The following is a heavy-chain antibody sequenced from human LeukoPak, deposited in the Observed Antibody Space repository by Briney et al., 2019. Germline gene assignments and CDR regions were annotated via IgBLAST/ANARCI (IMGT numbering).Heavy chain of an antibody. CDR2: ISYDGSDK. V-gene: IGHV3-30*18. J-gene: IGHJ4*02. D-gene: IGHD3-22*01. CDR3: AKTYYDSSGYYYDDPLDY. CDR1: GFTFSNYV. Sequence: GGSLRLSCAASGFTFSNYVMHWVRQAPGKGLDWVALISYDGSDKYYADSVKGRFTISRDNSKNTLYLQMNSLRAEDTAVYYCAKTYYDSSGYYYDDPLDYWGQGTLVTVSS.